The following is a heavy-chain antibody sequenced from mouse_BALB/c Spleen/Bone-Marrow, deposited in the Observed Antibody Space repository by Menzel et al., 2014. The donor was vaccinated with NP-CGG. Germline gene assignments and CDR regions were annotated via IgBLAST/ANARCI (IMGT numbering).Heavy chain of an antibody. D-gene: IGHD1-1*01. CDR2: TLPGSGST. J-gene: IGHJ3*01. CDR1: GYTFSSYW. CDR3: ARHHYGSSHFAY. Sequence: QVQLQQSGAELMKPGASVKISCKATGYTFSSYWIEWVKQRPGHGLEWIGETLPGSGSTNYNEKFKGKATFTADTSPNTAYMQLSSLTSEDSAVYYCARHHYGSSHFAYWGQGTLVTVSA. V-gene: IGHV1-9*01.